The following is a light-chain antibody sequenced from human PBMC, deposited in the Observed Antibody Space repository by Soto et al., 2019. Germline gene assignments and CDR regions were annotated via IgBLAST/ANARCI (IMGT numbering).Light chain of an antibody. CDR1: QTIRTS. Sequence: QMTQSPSSLSASVGARVTITCRASQTIRTSLNWYQQKPGKAPKLLINGASTLQSGVPSRFSGTGSAADFTLTISSLQPEDFAIYYCQQSYTTPRTFGQGTKV. CDR3: QQSYTTPRT. V-gene: IGKV1-39*01. CDR2: GAS. J-gene: IGKJ1*01.